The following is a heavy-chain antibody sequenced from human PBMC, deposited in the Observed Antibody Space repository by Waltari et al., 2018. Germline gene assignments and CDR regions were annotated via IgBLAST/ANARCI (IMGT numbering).Heavy chain of an antibody. J-gene: IGHJ4*02. CDR1: AAAVGGYG. CDR3: ARRVRRSGYYLDY. CDR2: INPRGST. V-gene: IGHV4-34*01. D-gene: IGHD3-22*01. Sequence: HVHLQQEGAGLLRPCDTLSLSCAAHAAAVGGYGAGCGSQPPGKGREWIGEINPRGSTNYNPSLKSRVTISVDTSKNQFSLKLSSVTAADTAVYYCARRVRRSGYYLDYWGQGTLVTVSS.